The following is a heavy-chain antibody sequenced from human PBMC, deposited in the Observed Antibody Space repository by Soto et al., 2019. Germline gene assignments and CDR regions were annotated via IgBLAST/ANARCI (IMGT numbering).Heavy chain of an antibody. CDR3: ARAVTTLLLDV. CDR2: IYSGGST. Sequence: VQLVETGGGLIQPGGSLRLSCAASGFTVSSNYMSWVRQAPGKGLEWVSVIYSGGSTYYADSVKGRFTISRDNSKNTLYLQMNSLRAEDTAVYYCARAVTTLLLDVWGQGTTVTVSS. V-gene: IGHV3-53*02. D-gene: IGHD4-17*01. J-gene: IGHJ6*02. CDR1: GFTVSSNY.